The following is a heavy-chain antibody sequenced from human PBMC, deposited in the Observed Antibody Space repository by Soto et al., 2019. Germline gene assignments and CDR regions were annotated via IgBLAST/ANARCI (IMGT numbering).Heavy chain of an antibody. V-gene: IGHV3-23*01. CDR1: GFTCSSYD. CDR2: ILVRGST. CDR3: AKATATGGGAFDI. D-gene: IGHD2-8*02. J-gene: IGHJ3*02. Sequence: GGSLRLSCAASGFTCSSYDMSWVRQAPGKGLEWVSTILVRGSTHYPDSVKGRFTISRDNSKNTVFLQMNSLTAGDTAVYYCAKATATGGGAFDICGQGXMVTV.